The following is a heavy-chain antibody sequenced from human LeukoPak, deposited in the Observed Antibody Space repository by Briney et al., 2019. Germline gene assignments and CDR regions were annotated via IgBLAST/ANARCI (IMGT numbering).Heavy chain of an antibody. CDR1: GFTFSDYN. V-gene: IGHV3-48*04. J-gene: IGHJ4*02. CDR3: ARSRGKGVNYYLDL. Sequence: PGGSLRLSCIASGFTFSDYNMNWVRQGPGKGLEWVSYISVTSSTIYYADSVKGRFTVSRDNTKNSLFLQVSSLRVDDTAVYYCARSRGKGVNYYLDLWGQGTLVTVSS. CDR2: ISVTSSTI. D-gene: IGHD3-10*01.